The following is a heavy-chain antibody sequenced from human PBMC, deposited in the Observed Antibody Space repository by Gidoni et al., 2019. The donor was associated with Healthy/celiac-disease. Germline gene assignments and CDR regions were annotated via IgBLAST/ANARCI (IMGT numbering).Heavy chain of an antibody. CDR2: IYPGDSDT. V-gene: IGHV5-51*01. CDR1: GYSFTSYW. D-gene: IGHD6-13*01. CDR3: ARPISSSWYVYFQH. J-gene: IGHJ1*01. Sequence: EVQLLQSGAEVKKPVESRKISSKGSGYSFTSYWIGWVRQMPGKGLEWMGIIYPGDSDTRYSPYFQGQVTIAADKSISTAYLQWSSLKASDTARYYCARPISSSWYVYFQHWGQGTLVTVSS.